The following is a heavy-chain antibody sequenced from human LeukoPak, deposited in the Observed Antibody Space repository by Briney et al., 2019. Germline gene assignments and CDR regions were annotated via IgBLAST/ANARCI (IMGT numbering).Heavy chain of an antibody. Sequence: PSETLSLTCAVYGGSFSGYYWSWIRQPPGKGLEWIGEINHSGSTNYNPSLKSRVTISVDTSKNQFSLKLSSVTAADTAVYYCARGYPYYDFWSGYQSQNWFDPWGQGTLVTVSS. CDR3: ARGYPYYDFWSGYQSQNWFDP. CDR2: INHSGST. V-gene: IGHV4-34*01. CDR1: GGSFSGYY. J-gene: IGHJ5*02. D-gene: IGHD3-3*01.